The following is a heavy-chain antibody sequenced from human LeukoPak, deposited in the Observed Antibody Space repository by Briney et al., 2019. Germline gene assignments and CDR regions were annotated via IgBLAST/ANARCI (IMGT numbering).Heavy chain of an antibody. CDR3: ARVYDILTGYYWFDP. Sequence: ASVKVSCKASGYTFTSYGISWVRQAPGQGLEWMGWIIAYNGNTNYAQKLQGRVTMTTDTSTSTAYMELRSLRSDDTAVYYCARVYDILTGYYWFDPWGQGTLVTVSS. CDR1: GYTFTSYG. CDR2: IIAYNGNT. D-gene: IGHD3-9*01. J-gene: IGHJ5*02. V-gene: IGHV1-18*01.